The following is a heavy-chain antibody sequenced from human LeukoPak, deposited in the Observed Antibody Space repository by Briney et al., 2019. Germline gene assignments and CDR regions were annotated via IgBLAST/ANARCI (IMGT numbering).Heavy chain of an antibody. CDR2: INHSGST. V-gene: IGHV4-34*01. J-gene: IGHJ4*02. CDR3: ARRKRGRDGPNGSFYYFDY. Sequence: SETLSLTCAVYGGSFSGYYWSWIRQPPGKGLEWIGEINHSGSTNYNPSLKSRVTISVDTSKNQFSLKLSSVTAADTAVYYCARRKRGRDGPNGSFYYFDYWGLGTLVTVSS. CDR1: GGSFSGYY. D-gene: IGHD5-24*01.